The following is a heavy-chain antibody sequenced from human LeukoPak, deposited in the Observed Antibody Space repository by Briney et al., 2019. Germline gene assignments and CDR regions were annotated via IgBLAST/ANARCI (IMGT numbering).Heavy chain of an antibody. CDR3: AEDHQSVITMYYFDY. Sequence: GGSLRLSCAASGFTFSSYAMSWVRQAPGKGLEWVSAISGSGGSTYYADSVKGRFTISRDNSKNTLYLQMNSLRAEDTAVYYCAEDHQSVITMYYFDYWGQGTLVTVSS. CDR1: GFTFSSYA. D-gene: IGHD3-10*02. V-gene: IGHV3-23*01. J-gene: IGHJ4*02. CDR2: ISGSGGST.